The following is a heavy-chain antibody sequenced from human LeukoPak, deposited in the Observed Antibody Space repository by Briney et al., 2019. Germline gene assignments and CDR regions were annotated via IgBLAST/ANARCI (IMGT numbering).Heavy chain of an antibody. V-gene: IGHV4-39*07. CDR2: IYYSGST. CDR1: GGSISSSSYY. CDR3: ARGHYYDSSGDY. Sequence: NPSETLSLTCTVSGGSISSSSYYWGWIRQPPGKGLEWIGSIYYSGSTYYNPSLKSRVTISVDTSKNQFSLNLSSVTAADTAVYYCARGHYYDSSGDYWGRGILVTVAS. D-gene: IGHD3-22*01. J-gene: IGHJ4*02.